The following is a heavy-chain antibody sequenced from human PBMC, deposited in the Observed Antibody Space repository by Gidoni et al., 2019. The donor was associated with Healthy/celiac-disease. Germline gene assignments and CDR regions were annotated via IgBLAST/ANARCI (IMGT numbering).Heavy chain of an antibody. CDR2: INAGNGNT. V-gene: IGHV1-3*01. CDR1: GYTFTSYA. D-gene: IGHD3-10*01. CDR3: ARDLSSLWFGELLRKGRDY. J-gene: IGHJ4*02. Sequence: QVQLVQSGAEVKKPGASVTVSCKASGYTFTSYAMHWVRQAPGQRLEWMGWINAGNGNTKYSQKFQGRVTITRDTSASTAYMELSSLRSEDTAVYYCARDLSSLWFGELLRKGRDYWGQGTLVTVSS.